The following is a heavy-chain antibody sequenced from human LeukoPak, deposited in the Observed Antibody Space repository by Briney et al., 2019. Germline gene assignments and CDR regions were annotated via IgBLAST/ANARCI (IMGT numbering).Heavy chain of an antibody. CDR2: IYPGDSDT. CDR3: ARGGRDGYNPFDY. V-gene: IGHV5-51*01. D-gene: IGHD5-24*01. Sequence: GESLKISCNGSGYTFTSYWIGWVRQMPGKGLEWMGIIYPGDSDTRYSPSFQGQVTISVDKSISTAYLHLSSVKASDSAIYYCARGGRDGYNPFDYWGQGTLVTVSS. CDR1: GYTFTSYW. J-gene: IGHJ4*02.